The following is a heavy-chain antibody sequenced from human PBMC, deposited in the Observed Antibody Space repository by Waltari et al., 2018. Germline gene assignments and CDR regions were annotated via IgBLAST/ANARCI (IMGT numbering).Heavy chain of an antibody. D-gene: IGHD3-22*01. CDR1: GGSFSGYY. CDR2: INHSGST. J-gene: IGHJ6*04. Sequence: QVQLQQWGAGLLKPSETLSLTCAVYGGSFSGYYWSWIRQPPGKGLEWIGEINHSGSTNYNPSLKSRVTISVDTSKNQFSLKLSSVTAADTAVYYCASSYYDSSGFQMDVWGKGTTVTVSS. CDR3: ASSYYDSSGFQMDV. V-gene: IGHV4-34*01.